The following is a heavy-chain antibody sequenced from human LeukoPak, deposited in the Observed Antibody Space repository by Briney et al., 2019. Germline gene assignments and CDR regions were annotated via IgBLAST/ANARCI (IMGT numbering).Heavy chain of an antibody. CDR2: ISYDGSNK. J-gene: IGHJ4*02. V-gene: IGHV3-30*18. Sequence: GRSLRLSCAASGFTFSSYGMHWVRQAPGKGLEWVAVISYDGSNKYYADSVKGRFTISRDNSKNTLYLQMSSLRAEDTAVYYCAKIAAAGTDYWGQGTLVTVSS. CDR1: GFTFSSYG. CDR3: AKIAAAGTDY. D-gene: IGHD6-13*01.